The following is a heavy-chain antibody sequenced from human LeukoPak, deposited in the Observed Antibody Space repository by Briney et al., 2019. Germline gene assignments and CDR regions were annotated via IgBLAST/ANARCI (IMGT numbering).Heavy chain of an antibody. Sequence: GGSLRLSCAASGFTFYDYAMHWVRQAPGMGLEWVSLISGDSDYTYYADTVKGRFTISRDNSKNSLYLQMNTLRAEDNALYYCAKGHGSRTGDFEYWGQGTLVTVSS. CDR2: ISGDSDYT. CDR1: GFTFYDYA. CDR3: AKGHGSRTGDFEY. J-gene: IGHJ4*02. V-gene: IGHV3-43*02. D-gene: IGHD3-10*01.